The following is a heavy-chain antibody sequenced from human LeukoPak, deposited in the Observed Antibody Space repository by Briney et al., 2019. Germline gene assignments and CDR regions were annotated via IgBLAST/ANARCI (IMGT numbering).Heavy chain of an antibody. CDR1: GFTFSSYA. D-gene: IGHD6-13*01. V-gene: IGHV3-23*01. J-gene: IGHJ4*02. CDR2: ISGSGGST. CDR3: AKDPAVSGIAAAGDY. Sequence: GGSLRLSCAASGFTFSSYAMGWVRQAPGKGLEWVSAISGSGGSTYYADSVKGRFTISRDNSKNTLYLQMNSLRAEDTAVYYCAKDPAVSGIAAAGDYWGQGTLVTVSS.